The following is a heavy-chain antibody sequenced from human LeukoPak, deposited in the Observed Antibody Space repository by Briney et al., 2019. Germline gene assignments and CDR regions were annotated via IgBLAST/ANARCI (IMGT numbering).Heavy chain of an antibody. CDR1: GFTFSSYA. D-gene: IGHD6-6*01. Sequence: RGSLRLSCAASGFTFSSYAMSWVRQAPGKGLEWISTISGSGGGTYYADSVKGRFTISRDNSKNTLSLQMNSLRAEDTAVYYCARDSLSLRIAARPVDYWGQGTLVTVSS. CDR2: ISGSGGGT. V-gene: IGHV3-23*01. J-gene: IGHJ4*02. CDR3: ARDSLSLRIAARPVDY.